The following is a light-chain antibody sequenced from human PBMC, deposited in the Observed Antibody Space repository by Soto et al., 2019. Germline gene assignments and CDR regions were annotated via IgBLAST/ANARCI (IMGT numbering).Light chain of an antibody. CDR3: CSYAGSYYV. CDR2: DVS. CDR1: SSDVGDYNY. V-gene: IGLV2-11*01. J-gene: IGLJ1*01. Sequence: QSALTQPRSVSGSPGQSVTISCTGTSSDVGDYNYVSWYQQHPGKAPKLMIYDVSKRPSGVPDRFSGSKSGNTASLTISGLQAGDEADYYCCSYAGSYYVFGTGTKLTVL.